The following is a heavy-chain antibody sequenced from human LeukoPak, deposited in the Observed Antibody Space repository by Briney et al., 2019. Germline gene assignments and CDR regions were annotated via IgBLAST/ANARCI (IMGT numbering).Heavy chain of an antibody. CDR1: GFTFSDYY. Sequence: GGSLRLSCAASGFTFSDYYMSWIRQAPGKGLEWVSYINSSGSTIYYADSVKGRFTISRDNAKNSLYLQMNSLRAEDTAVYYCARDAADSSGYYYFDYWGQGTLVTVSS. CDR2: INSSGSTI. V-gene: IGHV3-11*01. CDR3: ARDAADSSGYYYFDY. D-gene: IGHD3-22*01. J-gene: IGHJ4*02.